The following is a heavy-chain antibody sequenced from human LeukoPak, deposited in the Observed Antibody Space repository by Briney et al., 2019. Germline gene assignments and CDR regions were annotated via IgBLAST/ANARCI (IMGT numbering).Heavy chain of an antibody. CDR2: IYSGGST. V-gene: IGHV3-66*01. D-gene: IGHD2-15*01. Sequence: PGGSLRLSCAASGFSVSNNYMSWVRQAPGKGLEWVSVIYSGGSTFYADSVKGRFTISRVNSKNTLYLQMNSLRAEDTAVYYCASDSYSPEYFQHWGQGTLVTVSS. CDR3: ASDSYSPEYFQH. J-gene: IGHJ1*01. CDR1: GFSVSNNY.